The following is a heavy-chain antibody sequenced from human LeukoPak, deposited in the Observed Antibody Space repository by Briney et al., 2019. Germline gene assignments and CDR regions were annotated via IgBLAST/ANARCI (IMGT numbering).Heavy chain of an antibody. D-gene: IGHD2-2*01. J-gene: IGHJ4*02. CDR2: IYYSGST. Sequence: PSETLSLTCTVSGGSISSGDYYWSWIRQPPGKGLEWIGYIYYSGSTYYNPSLKSRVTISVDTSKNQFSLKLSSVTAADTAVYYCARVVPAAIGGDFDYWGQGTLVTVSS. CDR1: GGSISSGDYY. V-gene: IGHV4-30-4*08. CDR3: ARVVPAAIGGDFDY.